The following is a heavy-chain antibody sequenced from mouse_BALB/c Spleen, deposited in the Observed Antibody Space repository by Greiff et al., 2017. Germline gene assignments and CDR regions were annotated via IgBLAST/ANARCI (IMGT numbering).Heavy chain of an antibody. D-gene: IGHD2-1*01. J-gene: IGHJ4*01. CDR3: ARVYGNYDYYAMDY. V-gene: IGHV5-9-4*01. CDR1: GFTFSSYA. CDR2: ISSGGSYT. Sequence: EVKVEESGGGLVKPGGSLKLSCAASGFTFSSYAMSWVRQSPEKRLEWVAEISSGGSYTYYPDTVTGRFTISRDNAKNTLYLEMSSLRSEDTAMYYCARVYGNYDYYAMDYWGQGTSVTVSS.